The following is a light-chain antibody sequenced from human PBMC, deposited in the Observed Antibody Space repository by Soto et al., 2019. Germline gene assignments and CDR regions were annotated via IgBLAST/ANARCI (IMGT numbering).Light chain of an antibody. CDR2: LNSDGSP. V-gene: IGLV4-69*01. CDR1: SGHSSYT. Sequence: QAVLTQSPSASASLGASVKLTCTLSSGHSSYTIAWHQQQPEKGPRYLMKLNSDGSPSKGDAIPYRFSGSSSGAELDLTGPSLQSEDEADYDCQTWGTGIQVFAGGTKLTVL. CDR3: QTWGTGIQV. J-gene: IGLJ3*02.